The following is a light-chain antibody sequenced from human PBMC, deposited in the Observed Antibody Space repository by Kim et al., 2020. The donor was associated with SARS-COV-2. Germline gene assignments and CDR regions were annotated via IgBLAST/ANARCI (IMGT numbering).Light chain of an antibody. CDR1: QSVSSSY. V-gene: IGKV3-20*01. Sequence: EIVLTQSPGTLSLAPGERATLSCRASQSVSSSYLAWYQQKPGQAPRLLIYGASSRATGIPDRFSGSGSGTDFTLTTSRLEPEDFAVYYCQQYGSSPRSFGQGTKLKI. J-gene: IGKJ2*03. CDR3: QQYGSSPRS. CDR2: GAS.